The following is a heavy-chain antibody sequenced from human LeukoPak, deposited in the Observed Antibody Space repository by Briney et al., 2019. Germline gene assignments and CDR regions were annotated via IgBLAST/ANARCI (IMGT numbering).Heavy chain of an antibody. CDR2: ISFDGNNK. V-gene: IGHV3-30*01. D-gene: IGHD2-15*01. J-gene: IGHJ4*02. CDR3: ARGEYCTGGSCYPPHFDF. Sequence: GGSLRLSCAASGFTFSSYAMPWVRQAPGEGVEWVAVISFDGNNKYYADSVKGRFTISRDDSKNTLYLQMNSLRAEDTAVYYCARGEYCTGGSCYPPHFDFWGQGILVTVSS. CDR1: GFTFSSYA.